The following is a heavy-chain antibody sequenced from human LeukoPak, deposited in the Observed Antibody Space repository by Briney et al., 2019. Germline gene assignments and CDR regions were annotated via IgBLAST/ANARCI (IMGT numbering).Heavy chain of an antibody. CDR3: ARSDPTREIAALDY. D-gene: IGHD6-6*01. J-gene: IGHJ4*02. CDR2: ISYDGSNK. V-gene: IGHV3-30*03. CDR1: GFTFSSYG. Sequence: PGGSLRLSCAASGFTFSSYGMHWVRQAPGKGLEWVAVISYDGSNKYYADSVKGRFTISRDNSKNTLYLQMNSLRAEDTAVYYCARSDPTREIAALDYWGQGTLVTVSS.